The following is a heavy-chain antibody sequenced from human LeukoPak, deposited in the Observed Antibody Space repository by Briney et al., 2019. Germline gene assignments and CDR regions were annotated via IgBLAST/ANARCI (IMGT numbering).Heavy chain of an antibody. CDR2: ISGSGGST. J-gene: IGHJ4*02. V-gene: IGHV3-23*01. Sequence: GGSLRLSCAASGFTFSSYAMSWVRQAPGKGLEWVSAISGSGGSTYYADSVKGRFTISRDNSKNTLYLQMNSLRAEDTAVYYCAKGADYGDYGGTYYFDYWGQGTLSPSPQ. D-gene: IGHD4-17*01. CDR1: GFTFSSYA. CDR3: AKGADYGDYGGTYYFDY.